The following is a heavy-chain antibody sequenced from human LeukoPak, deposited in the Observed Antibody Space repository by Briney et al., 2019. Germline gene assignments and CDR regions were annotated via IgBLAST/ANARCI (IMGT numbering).Heavy chain of an antibody. CDR2: ISGSGGST. D-gene: IGHD4-23*01. J-gene: IGHJ4*02. Sequence: GGSLRLSCAASGFTFSSYAMSWVRQAPGKGLEWVSVISGSGGSTYYRDSVTGRFTISRDNSKKTLYLQMNSLTAGGTAVYFCAKDVTAPVTLVCWGEGNLGTVSS. CDR1: GFTFSSYA. CDR3: AKDVTAPVTLVC. V-gene: IGHV3-23*01.